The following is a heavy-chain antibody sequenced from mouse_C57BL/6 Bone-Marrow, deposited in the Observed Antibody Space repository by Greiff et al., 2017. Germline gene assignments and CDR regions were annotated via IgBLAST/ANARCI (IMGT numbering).Heavy chain of an antibody. J-gene: IGHJ4*01. Sequence: QVQLQQSGAELARPGASVKLSCKASGYTFTSYGISWVKQRTGQGLEWIGEIYPRGGNTYYNEKFKGKATLTADKSSSTAYMELRSLTSEDSAVYFCAREGLLSMDYWGQGTSVTVSS. CDR2: IYPRGGNT. D-gene: IGHD2-10*01. V-gene: IGHV1-81*01. CDR1: GYTFTSYG. CDR3: AREGLLSMDY.